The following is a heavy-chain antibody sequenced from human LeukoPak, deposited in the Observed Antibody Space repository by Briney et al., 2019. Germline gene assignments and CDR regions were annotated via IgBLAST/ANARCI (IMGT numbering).Heavy chain of an antibody. J-gene: IGHJ4*02. D-gene: IGHD6-19*01. V-gene: IGHV3-21*01. CDR2: ISSSSSYI. CDR3: ARDAYSSGWTTYYFDY. CDR1: GFTFSSYS. Sequence: TGGSLRLSCAASGFTFSSYSMNWVRQAPGKGLEWVSSISSSSSYIYYADSVKGRFTISRDNAKNSLYLQMNSLRAEDTAVYYCARDAYSSGWTTYYFDYWGQGTLVTVSS.